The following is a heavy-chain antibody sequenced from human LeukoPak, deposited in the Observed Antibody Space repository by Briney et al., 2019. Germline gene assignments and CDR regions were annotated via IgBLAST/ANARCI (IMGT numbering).Heavy chain of an antibody. CDR2: IYSGGST. V-gene: IGHV3-66*01. J-gene: IGHJ4*02. CDR1: GFTVSSNY. CDR3: ARGHAIDSSGYLPYFDY. D-gene: IGHD3-22*01. Sequence: GGSLRLSCAASGFTVSSNYMSWVRQAPGKGLEWVSVIYSGGSTYYADSVKGRFTISRDNSKNTLYLQMNSLRAEDTAVYYCARGHAIDSSGYLPYFDYWGQGTLVTVSS.